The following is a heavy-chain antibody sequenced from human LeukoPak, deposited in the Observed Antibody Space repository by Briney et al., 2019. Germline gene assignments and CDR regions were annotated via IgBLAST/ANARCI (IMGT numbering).Heavy chain of an antibody. D-gene: IGHD4-23*01. CDR2: IRWNSGSI. J-gene: IGHJ6*02. CDR3: AKGARDGGNSWYYYYGMDV. V-gene: IGHV3-9*01. CDR1: GFTFDDYA. Sequence: PGRSLRLSCAASGFTFDDYAMHWVRQAPGKGLEWVSGIRWNSGSIGYADSVKGRFTISRDNAKNSLYLQMNSLRAEDTALYYCAKGARDGGNSWYYYYGMDVWGQGTTVTVSS.